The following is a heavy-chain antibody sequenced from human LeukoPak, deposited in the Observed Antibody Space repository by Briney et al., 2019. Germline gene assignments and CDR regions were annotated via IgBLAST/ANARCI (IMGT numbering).Heavy chain of an antibody. CDR2: ISVYNRNT. D-gene: IGHD3-16*01. J-gene: IGHJ5*02. Sequence: GASVKVSCKVSGDTFTKTGFSWVRQAPGQGLEWMGWISVYNRNTNYAQRLQGRVTMTADTSTTTVYMELRSLRSDDTAVYYCARDLGLNWFDPWGQGTLVTVPS. CDR1: GDTFTKTG. V-gene: IGHV1-18*01. CDR3: ARDLGLNWFDP.